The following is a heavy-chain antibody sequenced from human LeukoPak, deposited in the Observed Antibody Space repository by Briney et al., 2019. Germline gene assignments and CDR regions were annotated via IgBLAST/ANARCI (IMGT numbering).Heavy chain of an antibody. V-gene: IGHV3-48*04. CDR3: ARVKVGSWDWFDP. Sequence: GGSLRLSCAASGFTFSSYSMNWVRQAPGKGLEWVSYISSSSSTIYYADSVKGRFTISRDNAKNTAYLQMNSLRAEDTAVYYCARVKVGSWDWFDPWGQGTLVTVSS. J-gene: IGHJ5*02. CDR1: GFTFSSYS. D-gene: IGHD1-26*01. CDR2: ISSSSSTI.